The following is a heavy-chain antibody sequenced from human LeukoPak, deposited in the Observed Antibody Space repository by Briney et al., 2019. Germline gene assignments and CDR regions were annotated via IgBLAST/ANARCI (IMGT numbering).Heavy chain of an antibody. J-gene: IGHJ6*04. CDR2: INHSGST. D-gene: IGHD3-10*01. CDR3: ARLPWYKVRGVRTRGDYGMDV. Sequence: GSLRLSCAASGFTFSSYGMHWVRQPPGKGLEWVGEINHSGSTNYNPSLKSRVTISVDTSKNQFSLKLSSVTAADTAVYYCARLPWYKVRGVRTRGDYGMDVWGKGTTVTVSS. CDR1: GFTFSSYG. V-gene: IGHV4-34*01.